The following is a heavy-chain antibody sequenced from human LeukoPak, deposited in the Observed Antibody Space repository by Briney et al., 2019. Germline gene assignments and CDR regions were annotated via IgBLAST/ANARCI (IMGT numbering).Heavy chain of an antibody. V-gene: IGHV4-39*01. CDR3: ATWDSGRYSQIDN. CDR2: IYYDGDN. Sequence: SGTLSLTCTVSGGPVSSSSYYWGWVRQSPEKGLECIVTIYYDGDNYYNPSLESRLTISVDTSKNQFSLKLRSVTAADTAAYYCATWDSGRYSQIDNWGQGTLVTVSS. J-gene: IGHJ4*02. CDR1: GGPVSSSSYY. D-gene: IGHD1-26*01.